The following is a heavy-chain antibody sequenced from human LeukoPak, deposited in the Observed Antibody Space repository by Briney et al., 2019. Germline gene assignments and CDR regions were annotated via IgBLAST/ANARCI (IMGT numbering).Heavy chain of an antibody. D-gene: IGHD1-26*01. Sequence: ASVKVSCKASGYTFNRYGMNWVRQAPGQGLEWMGWINTNTGNPTYAQGFTGRFVFSLDTSVSTAYLQINSLKAEDTAVYYCARDSISGSYVHYDNWGQGTLVAVSS. V-gene: IGHV7-4-1*02. J-gene: IGHJ4*02. CDR2: INTNTGNP. CDR3: ARDSISGSYVHYDN. CDR1: GYTFNRYG.